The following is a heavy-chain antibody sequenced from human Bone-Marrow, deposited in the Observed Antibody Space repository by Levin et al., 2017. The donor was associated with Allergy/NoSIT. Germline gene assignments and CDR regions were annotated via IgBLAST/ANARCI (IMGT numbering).Heavy chain of an antibody. V-gene: IGHV3-30*04. CDR1: GFTFSSYA. Sequence: PGGSLRLSCAASGFTFSSYAMHWVRQAPGKGLEWVAVISYDGSNKYYADSVKGRFTISRDNSKNTLYLQMNSLRAEDTAVYYCARGHGSSSSVWDYWGQGTLVTVSS. CDR2: ISYDGSNK. CDR3: ARGHGSSSSVWDY. D-gene: IGHD6-6*01. J-gene: IGHJ4*02.